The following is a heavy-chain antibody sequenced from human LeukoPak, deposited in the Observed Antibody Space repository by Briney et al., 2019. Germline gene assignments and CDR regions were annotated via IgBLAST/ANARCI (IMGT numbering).Heavy chain of an antibody. CDR2: TYYTSQWHN. CDR3: ARTRGYSGYDDYDY. V-gene: IGHV6-1*01. D-gene: IGHD5-12*01. J-gene: IGHJ4*02. CDR1: GDSVSSKSAA. Sequence: SQTLSLTCAISGDSVSSKSAAWNWIRQSPSRGLEWLGRTYYTSQWHNDFAVSVKSRITINPDTSKNQFSLQLNSVTPEDTAVYYCARTRGYSGYDDYDYWGQGTLVTVSS.